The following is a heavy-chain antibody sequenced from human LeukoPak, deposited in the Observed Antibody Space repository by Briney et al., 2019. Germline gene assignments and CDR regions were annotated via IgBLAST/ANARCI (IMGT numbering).Heavy chain of an antibody. CDR1: GFPFSSYW. CDR2: IKEDGSEK. Sequence: GGSLRLSCAASGFPFSSYWMSWVRQAPGRGLEWVANIKEDGSEKYYVDSVKGRFTISRDNSKNTLYLQMNSLRAEDTAVYYCASRAYGSGSWPYWGQGTLVTVSS. D-gene: IGHD3-10*01. J-gene: IGHJ4*02. V-gene: IGHV3-7*01. CDR3: ASRAYGSGSWPY.